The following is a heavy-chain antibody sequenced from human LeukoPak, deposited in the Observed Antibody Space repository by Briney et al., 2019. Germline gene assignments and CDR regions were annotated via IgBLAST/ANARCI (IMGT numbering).Heavy chain of an antibody. V-gene: IGHV4-34*01. CDR1: GGSFSGYY. Sequence: SETLSLTCTVYGGSFSGYYRSWIRQPPGKGLEWIGEITHTGSTNYNPSLKSRVAISVDRSKNQFSLNLSSVTAADTAVYYCARSGLGSPFDYWGQGTLVTVSS. CDR2: ITHTGST. D-gene: IGHD3-10*01. CDR3: ARSGLGSPFDY. J-gene: IGHJ4*02.